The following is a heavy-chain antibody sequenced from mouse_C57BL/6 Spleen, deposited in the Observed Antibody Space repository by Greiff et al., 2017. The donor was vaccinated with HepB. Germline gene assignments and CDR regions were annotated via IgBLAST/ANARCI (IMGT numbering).Heavy chain of an antibody. Sequence: VKLQQPGAELVKPGASVKLSCKASGYTFTSYWMHWVKQMPGQGLEWIGMIHPNSGSTNYNEKFKRKATLAVDKSSSTAYMQLSSLTSEDSAVYYCVPYYYRDYLDNWGQGTTLTVYS. J-gene: IGHJ2*01. CDR2: IHPNSGST. CDR3: VPYYYRDYLDN. CDR1: GYTFTSYW. D-gene: IGHD1-1*01. V-gene: IGHV1-64*01.